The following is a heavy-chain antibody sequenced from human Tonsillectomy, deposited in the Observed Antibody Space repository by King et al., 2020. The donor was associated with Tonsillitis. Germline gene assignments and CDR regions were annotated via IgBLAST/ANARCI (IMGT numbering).Heavy chain of an antibody. D-gene: IGHD1-26*01. J-gene: IGHJ4*02. Sequence: VQLVESGGGLVQPGGSLLLSCAASGFTFRSYAMSWVRQAPGKGLEWVSVFYSGSSTTYYADSVKGRFIISRDNSKNTLYLQMNSLRAEDTAVYHCAKSHASGTYSPFGHWGQGTLVTVSS. CDR3: AKSHASGTYSPFGH. V-gene: IGHV3-23*03. CDR1: GFTFRSYA. CDR2: FYSGSSTT.